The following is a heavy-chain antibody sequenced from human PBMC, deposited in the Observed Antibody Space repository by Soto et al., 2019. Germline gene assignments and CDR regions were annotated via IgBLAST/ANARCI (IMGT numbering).Heavy chain of an antibody. J-gene: IGHJ5*02. CDR3: ARVFSYSSGWLGDRPPGHNWFDP. CDR2: ISAYNGNT. V-gene: IGHV1-18*01. CDR1: GYTFTSYG. D-gene: IGHD6-19*01. Sequence: QVQLVQSGAEVKKPGASVKVSCKASGYTFTSYGISWVRQAPGQGLEWMGWISAYNGNTNYAQKLQGRATMTTDTSTSTAYMELRSLRADDTAVYYCARVFSYSSGWLGDRPPGHNWFDPWGQGTLVTVSS.